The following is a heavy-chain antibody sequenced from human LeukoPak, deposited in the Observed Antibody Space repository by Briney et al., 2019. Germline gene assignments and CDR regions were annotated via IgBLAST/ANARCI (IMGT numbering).Heavy chain of an antibody. CDR2: ISYDGSNK. CDR1: GFTFSSYS. Sequence: PGGSLRLSCSASGFTFSSYSMHWVRQAPGKGLEWVAGISYDGSNKYYADSVKGRFTISRDNSKNTLYLQMNSLRAEDTAVYYCAREGGVLRYFDWLASFDYWGQGTLVTVSS. V-gene: IGHV3-30*04. CDR3: AREGGVLRYFDWLASFDY. D-gene: IGHD3-9*01. J-gene: IGHJ4*02.